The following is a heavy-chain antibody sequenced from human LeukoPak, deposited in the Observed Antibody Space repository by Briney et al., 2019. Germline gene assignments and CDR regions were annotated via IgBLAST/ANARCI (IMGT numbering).Heavy chain of an antibody. CDR2: IDTSSTTI. J-gene: IGHJ6*03. Sequence: GGSLRLSCAASGYTFSSYTMNWVRQPPGKGLEWVSNIDTSSTTIYYADSVKGRFTISRDNAKNSLYLQMNSLRADDTAVYYCARFAAGGSYYYYMDVWGKGTTVTVSS. V-gene: IGHV3-48*01. D-gene: IGHD6-25*01. CDR1: GYTFSSYT. CDR3: ARFAAGGSYYYYMDV.